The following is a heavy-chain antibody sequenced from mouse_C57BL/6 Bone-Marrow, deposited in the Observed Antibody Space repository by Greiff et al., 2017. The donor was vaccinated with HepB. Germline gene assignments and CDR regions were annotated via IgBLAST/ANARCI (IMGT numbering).Heavy chain of an antibody. J-gene: IGHJ4*01. Sequence: QVQLQQPGAELVLPGASVKLSCKASGYTFTSYWMHWVKQRPGQGLEWIGEIDPSDSYTNYNQKFKGKSTLIVDKSSSTAYMQLSSLTSEDSAVYYCARKRGNWVTYDMDYWGQGTSVTVSS. V-gene: IGHV1-69*01. D-gene: IGHD4-1*01. CDR3: ARKRGNWVTYDMDY. CDR2: IDPSDSYT. CDR1: GYTFTSYW.